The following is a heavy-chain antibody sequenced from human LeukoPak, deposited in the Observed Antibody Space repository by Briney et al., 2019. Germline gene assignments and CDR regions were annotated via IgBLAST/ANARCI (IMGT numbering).Heavy chain of an antibody. Sequence: PGGSLRLSCAASGFTFSSYWMSWVRQAPGKGLEWVANIKQDGSEKYYVDSVKGRFTISRDNAKNSLYLQMNSLRAEDTAVYYCARMQYYYDSSGYSYYFDYWGQGTLVTVSS. D-gene: IGHD3-22*01. CDR3: ARMQYYYDSSGYSYYFDY. J-gene: IGHJ4*02. CDR1: GFTFSSYW. CDR2: IKQDGSEK. V-gene: IGHV3-7*01.